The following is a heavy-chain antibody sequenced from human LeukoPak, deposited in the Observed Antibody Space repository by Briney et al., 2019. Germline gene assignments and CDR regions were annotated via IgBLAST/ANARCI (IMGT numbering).Heavy chain of an antibody. V-gene: IGHV1-2*02. D-gene: IGHD4-17*01. J-gene: IGHJ4*02. CDR3: TRSGDDYGDYFDY. Sequence: ASVKVSCKASGYTFTGYYMHWVRQAPGQGLEWMGWINPNSGGTNYAQKFQGRVTMTRDTSISTAYMELSRLRSDDTAVYYCTRSGDDYGDYFDYWGQGTLVTVSS. CDR2: INPNSGGT. CDR1: GYTFTGYY.